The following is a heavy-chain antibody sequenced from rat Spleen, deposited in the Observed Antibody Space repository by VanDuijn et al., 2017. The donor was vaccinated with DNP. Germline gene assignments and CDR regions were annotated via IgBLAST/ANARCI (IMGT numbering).Heavy chain of an antibody. CDR2: ITNSGGST. CDR1: GFTFSNYG. J-gene: IGHJ2*01. V-gene: IGHV5-27*01. Sequence: EVQLVESGGGLVQPGRSLKLSCAASGFTFSNYGMAWVRQAPTKGLEWVASITNSGGSTYYRDSVKGRITISRDNAKSTLYLQMDSLRSEDTATYYCSTGRGGPDYWGQGVMVTVSS. CDR3: STGRGGPDY. D-gene: IGHD1-11*01.